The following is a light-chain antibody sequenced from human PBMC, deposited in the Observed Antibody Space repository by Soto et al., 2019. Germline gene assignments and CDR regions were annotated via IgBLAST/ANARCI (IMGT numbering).Light chain of an antibody. V-gene: IGKV1-5*01. CDR1: QTISSW. CDR2: DAS. Sequence: DIHMTHSPSTLSGSVGDRVTITCRASQTISSWLAWYQQKPGKAPKLLIYDASSLESGVPSRFSGSGSGTEFTLTISSLQPDDFATYYCQQYNSYSGTFGQGTKVDIK. J-gene: IGKJ1*01. CDR3: QQYNSYSGT.